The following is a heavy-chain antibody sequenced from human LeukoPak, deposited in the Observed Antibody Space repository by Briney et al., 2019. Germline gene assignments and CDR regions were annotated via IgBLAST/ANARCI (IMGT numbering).Heavy chain of an antibody. CDR3: ARDYWKAIYGSGSYLGTKYYGMDV. V-gene: IGHV4-31*03. Sequence: PSQTLSLTCTVSGGSFSSGGYYWNWIRQHPGKGLEWIGYIYYSGSTYYNPSLKSRVTISVDTSKNQFSLKLSSVTAADTAVYYCARDYWKAIYGSGSYLGTKYYGMDVWGQGTTVTVSS. CDR1: GGSFSSGGYY. D-gene: IGHD3-10*01. J-gene: IGHJ6*02. CDR2: IYYSGST.